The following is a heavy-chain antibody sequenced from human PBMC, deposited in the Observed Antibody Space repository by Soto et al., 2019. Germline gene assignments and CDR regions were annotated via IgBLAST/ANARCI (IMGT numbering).Heavy chain of an antibody. CDR3: ARSQYLPHDVFGV. J-gene: IGHJ3*01. CDR2: VYYSGNT. Sequence: SHTLSLTCTISGGSISKYYCNWIRQPPGKALEWIGYVYYSGNTNYNPSHKSRVTMSVDTSKNQFSLKLSSVTAADTAVYYCARSQYLPHDVFGVWGRGTLVT. CDR1: GGSISKYY. V-gene: IGHV4-59*08. D-gene: IGHD2-2*01.